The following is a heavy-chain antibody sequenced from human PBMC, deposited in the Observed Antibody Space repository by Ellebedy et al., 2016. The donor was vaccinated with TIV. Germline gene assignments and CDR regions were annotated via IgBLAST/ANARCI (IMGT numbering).Heavy chain of an antibody. CDR1: GFTFSGYA. D-gene: IGHD1-1*01. V-gene: IGHV3-30*03. CDR2: ISYDESNK. CDR3: VRLGDKKAWNGDY. J-gene: IGHJ4*02. Sequence: GESLKISCAASGFTFSGYAMHWVRQAPGKGLEWVAVISYDESNKYYADSVKGRFTISRDNSKNTLYLQMNSLRAEDTAVYYCVRLGDKKAWNGDYWGQGTLVTVSS.